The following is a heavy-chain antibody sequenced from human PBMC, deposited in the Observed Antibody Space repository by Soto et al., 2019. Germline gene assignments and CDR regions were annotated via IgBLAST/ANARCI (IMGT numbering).Heavy chain of an antibody. CDR1: GFTFSRYD. CDR2: IGTAGDP. Sequence: GGSLRLSCAASGFTFSRYDMHWVRQATGKGLEWVSTIGTAGDPYYADSVKGRFIVSRENAKNSLYLQMNSLRAGDTAVYYCARGGGYYTFESWGQGTLVTVSS. D-gene: IGHD3-22*01. J-gene: IGHJ4*02. CDR3: ARGGGYYTFES. V-gene: IGHV3-13*05.